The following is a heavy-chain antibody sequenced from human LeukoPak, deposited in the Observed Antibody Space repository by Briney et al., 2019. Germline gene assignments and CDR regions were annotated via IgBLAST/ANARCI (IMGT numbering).Heavy chain of an antibody. CDR3: ARRLIGLRAAAGIAPFDY. D-gene: IGHD6-13*01. Sequence: ASVKVSCKASGYTFTSYAMHWVRQAPGQRLEWMGWINAGNGNTKYSQKFQGRVTITRDTSASTAYMELSSLRSEDTAVYYCARRLIGLRAAAGIAPFDYWGQGTLVTVSS. CDR2: INAGNGNT. CDR1: GYTFTSYA. J-gene: IGHJ4*02. V-gene: IGHV1-3*01.